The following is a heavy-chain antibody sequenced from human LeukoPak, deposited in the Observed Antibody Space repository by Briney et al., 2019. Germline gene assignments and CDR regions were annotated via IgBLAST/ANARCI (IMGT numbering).Heavy chain of an antibody. CDR2: IYYSGST. V-gene: IGHV4-59*12. Sequence: PSETLSLTCTVSGGSISSYYWSWIRQPPGKGLEWIGYIYYSGSTNYNPSLKSRVTISVDTSKNQFSLKLSSVTAADTAVYYCARGPEIQLWLPHYYYYGMDVWGQGTTVTVSS. CDR1: GGSISSYY. J-gene: IGHJ6*02. D-gene: IGHD5-18*01. CDR3: ARGPEIQLWLPHYYYYGMDV.